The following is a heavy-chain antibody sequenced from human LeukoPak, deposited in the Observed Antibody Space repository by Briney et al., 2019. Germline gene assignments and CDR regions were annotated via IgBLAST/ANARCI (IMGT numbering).Heavy chain of an antibody. CDR2: IYYSGST. Sequence: PSETLSLTCTVSGGSISSGGYYWSWIRQHPGKGLEWIGYIYYSGSTNYNPSLKSRVTISVDTSKNQFSLKLSSVTAADTAVYYCARGTAVAGGDYWGQGTLVTVSS. V-gene: IGHV4-31*03. D-gene: IGHD6-19*01. J-gene: IGHJ4*02. CDR1: GGSISSGGYY. CDR3: ARGTAVAGGDY.